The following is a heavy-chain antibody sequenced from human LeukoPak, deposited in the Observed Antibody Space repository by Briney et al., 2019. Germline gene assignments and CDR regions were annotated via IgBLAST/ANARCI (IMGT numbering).Heavy chain of an antibody. D-gene: IGHD1-1*01. Sequence: PGGSLRLSCAASGFTFSSYAMSWVRQAPGKGLEWVSAISGSGGSTYYADSVKGRFTISRDNAKNSLYLQMNSLRAEDTAVYYCARAGGRNWVGSLHDAFDIWGQGTMVTVSS. CDR3: ARAGGRNWVGSLHDAFDI. CDR2: ISGSGGST. V-gene: IGHV3-23*01. CDR1: GFTFSSYA. J-gene: IGHJ3*02.